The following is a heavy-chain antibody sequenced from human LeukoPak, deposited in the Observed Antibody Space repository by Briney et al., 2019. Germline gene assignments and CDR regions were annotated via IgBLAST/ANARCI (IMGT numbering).Heavy chain of an antibody. V-gene: IGHV4-34*01. Sequence: SETLSLTCAVYGGSFSGYYWSWIRQPPGKGLEWIGEINHSGSTNYNPSLKSRVTISVDTSKNQFSLKLSSVTAADTAVYYCARGVRGVIPTYYYYYGMDVWGQGTTVTVSS. CDR3: ARGVRGVIPTYYYYYGMDV. D-gene: IGHD3-10*01. J-gene: IGHJ6*02. CDR1: GGSFSGYY. CDR2: INHSGST.